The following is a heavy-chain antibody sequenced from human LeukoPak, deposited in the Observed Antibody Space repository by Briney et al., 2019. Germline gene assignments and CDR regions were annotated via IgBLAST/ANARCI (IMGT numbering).Heavy chain of an antibody. CDR3: ARGHVNLLGFDY. CDR2: IYYSGST. Sequence: PSETLSLTCTVSGGSISSYYWSWIRQPPGKGLEWIGYIYYSGSTNYNPSLKSRVTISVDTSKNQFSLKLSSVTAADTAVYYCARGHVNLLGFDYWGQGTLVTVSP. V-gene: IGHV4-59*01. CDR1: GGSISSYY. D-gene: IGHD2-8*02. J-gene: IGHJ4*02.